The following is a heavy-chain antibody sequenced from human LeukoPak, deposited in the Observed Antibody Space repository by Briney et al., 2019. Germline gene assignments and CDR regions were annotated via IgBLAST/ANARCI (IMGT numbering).Heavy chain of an antibody. CDR3: AKAPMYYGRSGFGGAFDI. Sequence: PGRSLRLPCTASGFTFRNSAMHGVPQAPGKGLEWVAVISYDGTNKYYADSVKGRFTISRDNSKNTMYLQMNSLRAEDTAMYYCAKAPMYYGRSGFGGAFDIWGQGTMVTVSS. CDR2: ISYDGTNK. CDR1: GFTFRNSA. J-gene: IGHJ3*02. V-gene: IGHV3-30-3*01. D-gene: IGHD3-22*01.